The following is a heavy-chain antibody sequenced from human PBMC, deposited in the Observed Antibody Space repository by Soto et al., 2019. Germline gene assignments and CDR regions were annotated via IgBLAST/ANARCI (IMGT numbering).Heavy chain of an antibody. CDR2: INHSGST. CDR1: GGSFSGYY. D-gene: IGHD6-13*01. CDR3: ARGVGSSSWNYYGMDV. J-gene: IGHJ6*02. V-gene: IGHV4-34*01. Sequence: SETLSLTCAVYGGSFSGYYWSWIRQPPGKGLEWIGEINHSGSTNYNPSLKSRVTISVDTSKNQFSLKLSSVTAADTAVYYCARGVGSSSWNYYGMDVWGQGTRVTVSS.